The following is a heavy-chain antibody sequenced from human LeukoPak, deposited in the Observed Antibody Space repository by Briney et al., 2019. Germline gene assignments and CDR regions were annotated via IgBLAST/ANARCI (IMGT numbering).Heavy chain of an antibody. J-gene: IGHJ4*02. D-gene: IGHD3-9*01. CDR3: AKVASYDILTGGYFDY. V-gene: IGHV3-66*01. Sequence: GGSLRLSCAASGFTVSSNYMSWVRQAPGKGLEWVSVIYSTGNTYYADSVKGRFTISRDNSKNTLYLQMNSLRAEDTAVYYCAKVASYDILTGGYFDYWGQGTLVTVSS. CDR1: GFTVSSNY. CDR2: IYSTGNT.